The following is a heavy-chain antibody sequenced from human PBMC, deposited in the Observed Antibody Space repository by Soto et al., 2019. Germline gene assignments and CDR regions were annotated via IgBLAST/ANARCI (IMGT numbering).Heavy chain of an antibody. CDR3: ARGYYDSSGYSH. Sequence: QVQLVESGGGVVQPGRSLRLSCAASGFTFSSYGMHWVRQASGKGLEWVAVIWYDGSNKYYADSVKGRFTISRDNSKNTLYLQMNSLRAEDTAVYYCARGYYDSSGYSHWGQGTLVTVSS. J-gene: IGHJ4*02. V-gene: IGHV3-33*01. CDR1: GFTFSSYG. D-gene: IGHD3-22*01. CDR2: IWYDGSNK.